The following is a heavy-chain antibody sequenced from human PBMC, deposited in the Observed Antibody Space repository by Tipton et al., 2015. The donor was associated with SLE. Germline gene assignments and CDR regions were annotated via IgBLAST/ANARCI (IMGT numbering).Heavy chain of an antibody. V-gene: IGHV4-39*07. CDR1: GDSFSSAAYH. Sequence: TLSLTCTVSGDSFSSAAYHWNWVRQPPGKGLEWIGHIFHIGSAYYNPSLKSRVTISIDTSTNQFSLKVKSVTAADTAVYYCARLADGNRNWFDPWGQGTLVTVSS. D-gene: IGHD6-13*01. CDR2: IFHIGSA. J-gene: IGHJ5*02. CDR3: ARLADGNRNWFDP.